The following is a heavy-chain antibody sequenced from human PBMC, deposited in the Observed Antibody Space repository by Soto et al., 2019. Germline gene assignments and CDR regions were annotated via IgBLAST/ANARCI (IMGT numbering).Heavy chain of an antibody. CDR1: GFMFTNHG. CDR2: IWSDGNKR. J-gene: IGHJ4*02. V-gene: IGHV3-33*01. Sequence: SLRLSCAASGFMFTNHGMHWVRQAPGKGLEWVAVIWSDGNKRYYADSVKGRFTVSRDTSNNTLYLQMNNLRAEDTAIYYYGSGSLDYWGQGTLVTVSS. D-gene: IGHD3-10*01. CDR3: GSGSLDY.